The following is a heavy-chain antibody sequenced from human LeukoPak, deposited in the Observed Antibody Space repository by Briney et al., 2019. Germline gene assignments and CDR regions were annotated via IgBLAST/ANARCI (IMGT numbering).Heavy chain of an antibody. CDR3: ARDNDFGVDNWFDP. CDR1: GYSISSGYY. J-gene: IGHJ5*02. V-gene: IGHV4-38-2*02. D-gene: IGHD1-1*01. Sequence: PSETLSLTCTVSGYSISSGYYWGWIRQPPGKGLEWIGSIYHSGSTYYNPSLKSRVTISVDTSKNQFSLKLSSVTAADTAVYYCARDNDFGVDNWFDPWGQGTLVTVSS. CDR2: IYHSGST.